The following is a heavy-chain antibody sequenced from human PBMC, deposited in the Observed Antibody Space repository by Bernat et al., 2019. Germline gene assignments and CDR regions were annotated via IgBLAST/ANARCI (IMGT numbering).Heavy chain of an antibody. Sequence: QVQLVESGGGVVQPGRSLRLSCVGSGFTFRSYGIHWVRQAPGKGLEWVAVIWNDGSNKYYADSVKGRFTISRDNSKNTLYLQMNSLRAEDTAVYYCVSAVWRYDYWGQGTMVTVSS. CDR3: VSAVWRYDY. J-gene: IGHJ4*02. CDR2: IWNDGSNK. D-gene: IGHD6-19*01. CDR1: GFTFRSYG. V-gene: IGHV3-33*01.